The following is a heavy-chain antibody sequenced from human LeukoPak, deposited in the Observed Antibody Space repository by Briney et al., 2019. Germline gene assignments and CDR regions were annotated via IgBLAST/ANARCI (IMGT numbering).Heavy chain of an antibody. D-gene: IGHD3-22*01. CDR1: GFTFSGYW. CDR3: ALDYDTSGYSH. J-gene: IGHJ4*02. Sequence: GGSLRLSCAASGFTFSGYWMGWVRQAPGKGLEWVANIKQDGSEKSYVESVKGRFTISRDNAKNSLYLQMNNLRAEDTAVYYCALDYDTSGYSHWGQGALVTVSS. V-gene: IGHV3-7*01. CDR2: IKQDGSEK.